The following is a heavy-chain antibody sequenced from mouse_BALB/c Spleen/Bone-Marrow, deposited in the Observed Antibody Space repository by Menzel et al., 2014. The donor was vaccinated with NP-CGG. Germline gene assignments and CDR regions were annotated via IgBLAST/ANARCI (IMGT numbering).Heavy chain of an antibody. Sequence: EVKLQESGGGLVQPGGSLKLSCAASGFDFSRYWMSWVRQAPGKGLEWIGEINPESSTIDYTPSLKDKFIISRDNAKNTLYLQMSKVRSEDTALYYCARRNYYGNLFVWGAGTTVTVSS. J-gene: IGHJ1*01. CDR3: ARRNYYGNLFV. CDR1: GFDFSRYW. D-gene: IGHD1-1*01. CDR2: INPESSTI. V-gene: IGHV4-1*02.